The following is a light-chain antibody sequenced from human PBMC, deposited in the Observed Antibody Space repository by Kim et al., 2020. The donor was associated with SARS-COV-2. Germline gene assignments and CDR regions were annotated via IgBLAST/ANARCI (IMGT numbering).Light chain of an antibody. V-gene: IGKV4-1*01. CDR3: QQYYSTPWT. J-gene: IGKJ1*01. CDR2: WAA. CDR1: QSVLYSSNNKNY. Sequence: ATINCKSSQSVLYSSNNKNYLAWYQPKPGQPPKLLIYWAATRESGVPDRCSGSGSGTDSTLTISSLQAEDVAVYYCQQYYSTPWTFGQGTKVDIK.